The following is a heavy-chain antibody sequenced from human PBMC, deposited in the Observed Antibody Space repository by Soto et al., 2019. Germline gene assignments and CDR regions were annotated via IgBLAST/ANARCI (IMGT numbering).Heavy chain of an antibody. CDR3: ASSGIYSGRLEY. CDR1: AYTFTGYY. CDR2: INPNSGAT. D-gene: IGHD1-26*01. J-gene: IGHJ4*02. V-gene: IGHV1-2*02. Sequence: ASVKVSCKASAYTFTGYYMHWVRQDPGQGLEWMGWINPNSGATGYALKSQGRVTMTRDTSISTGYMQLSSLTSDDTAVYYCASSGIYSGRLEYRGQGTLVSVSS.